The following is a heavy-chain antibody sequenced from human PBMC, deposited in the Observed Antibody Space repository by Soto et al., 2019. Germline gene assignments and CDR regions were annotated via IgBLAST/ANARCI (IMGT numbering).Heavy chain of an antibody. Sequence: GGSLRLSCAACGVTFSSYGMHGVRQAPGKGLEWVAVISYDGSNKYYADSVKGRFTISRDNSKNTLYLQMNSLRAEDTAVYYCAKVSDYYDSSGPRFPRYFQHWGQGTLVTVSS. D-gene: IGHD3-22*01. V-gene: IGHV3-30*18. CDR1: GVTFSSYG. CDR2: ISYDGSNK. J-gene: IGHJ1*01. CDR3: AKVSDYYDSSGPRFPRYFQH.